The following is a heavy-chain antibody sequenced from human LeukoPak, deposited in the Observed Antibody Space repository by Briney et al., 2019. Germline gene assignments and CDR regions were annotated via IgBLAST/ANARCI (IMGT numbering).Heavy chain of an antibody. CDR3: ARDRNSGSSYENLFEY. V-gene: IGHV3-30-3*01. Sequence: GGSLRLSCAASVFIFSNYAMHWVRQAPGKGLEWVAVISYDGNNKDYADSVKGRFTISRDNAKNTLYLQMNSLRAEDTSVYYCARDRNSGSSYENLFEYWGQGSLVTVSS. CDR2: ISYDGNNK. D-gene: IGHD2-15*01. CDR1: VFIFSNYA. J-gene: IGHJ4*02.